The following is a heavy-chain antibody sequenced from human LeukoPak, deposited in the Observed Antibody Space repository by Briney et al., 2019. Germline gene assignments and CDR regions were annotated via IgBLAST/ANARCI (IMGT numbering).Heavy chain of an antibody. J-gene: IGHJ4*02. CDR1: GFTVSSNY. D-gene: IGHD3-22*01. V-gene: IGHV3-30*02. Sequence: GGSLRLSCAASGFTVSSNYMSWVRQAPGKGLEWVAFIRYDGNNKYYADSVKGRFTISRDNSKDTLYLQMSSLRAEDTAVYYCAKDRDYYDINGLDYWGQGTLVTVSS. CDR2: IRYDGNNK. CDR3: AKDRDYYDINGLDY.